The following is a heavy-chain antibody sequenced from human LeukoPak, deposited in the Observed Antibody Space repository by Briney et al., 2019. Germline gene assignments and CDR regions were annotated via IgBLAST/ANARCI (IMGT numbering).Heavy chain of an antibody. Sequence: TSETLSLTCAVYGGSFSGYYWSWIRQPPGKGLEWIGEINHSGSTNYNPSLKSRVTISVDTSKYQFSLKLSSVTAADTAVYYCARGAGYCSSTSCLLYMGVWGKGTTVTVSS. CDR3: ARGAGYCSSTSCLLYMGV. V-gene: IGHV4-34*01. CDR2: INHSGST. CDR1: GGSFSGYY. J-gene: IGHJ6*03. D-gene: IGHD2-2*01.